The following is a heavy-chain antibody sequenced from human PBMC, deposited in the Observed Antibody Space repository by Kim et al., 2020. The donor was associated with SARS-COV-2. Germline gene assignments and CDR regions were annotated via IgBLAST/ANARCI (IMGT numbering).Heavy chain of an antibody. CDR2: FDPEDGET. CDR3: ATSPPSAAAMFPYYYYGMDV. D-gene: IGHD2-2*01. J-gene: IGHJ6*02. CDR1: GYTLTELS. V-gene: IGHV1-24*01. Sequence: ASVKVSCKVSGYTLTELSMHWVRQAPGKGLEWMGGFDPEDGETIYAQKFQGRVTMTEDTSTDTAYMELSSLRSEDTVVYYCATSPPSAAAMFPYYYYGMDVWGQGTTVTVSS.